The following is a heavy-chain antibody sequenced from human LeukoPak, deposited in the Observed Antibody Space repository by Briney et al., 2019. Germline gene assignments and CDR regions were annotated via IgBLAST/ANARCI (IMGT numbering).Heavy chain of an antibody. CDR2: IRYDGSNK. V-gene: IGHV3-30*02. J-gene: IGHJ3*02. CDR3: AKVEVYYYDPDVFDI. D-gene: IGHD3-22*01. Sequence: PGGSLRLSCAASGFKFSDYGMHWVRQAPGKGLEWVAFIRYDGSNKYYADSVKGRFTISRDNSKNMLYLQMNSLRDEDTAMYYCAKVEVYYYDPDVFDIWGQGTMVTVSS. CDR1: GFKFSDYG.